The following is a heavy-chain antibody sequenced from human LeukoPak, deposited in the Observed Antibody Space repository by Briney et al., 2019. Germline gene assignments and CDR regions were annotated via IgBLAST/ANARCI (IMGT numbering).Heavy chain of an antibody. CDR2: TYTSGST. CDR1: GGSISSYD. J-gene: IGHJ4*02. CDR3: ARGLGTTFFDY. Sequence: SETLSLTCTVSGGSISSYDWSWIRQPAGKGLEWIGRTYTSGSTNYNPSLKSRVTMSVDMSKNQFSLKLSSMIAADTAVYYCARGLGTTFFDYWGQGTLVTVSS. D-gene: IGHD1-1*01. V-gene: IGHV4-4*07.